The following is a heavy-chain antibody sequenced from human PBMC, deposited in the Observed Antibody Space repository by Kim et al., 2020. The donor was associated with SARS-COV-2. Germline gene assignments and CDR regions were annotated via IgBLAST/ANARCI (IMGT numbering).Heavy chain of an antibody. CDR3: ASQQWLVSHWYFDL. J-gene: IGHJ2*01. Sequence: NPPIKSRVTMSVDTSKNQFSLKLSSVTAADTAVYYCASQQWLVSHWYFDLWGRGTLVTVSS. D-gene: IGHD6-19*01. V-gene: IGHV4-4*07.